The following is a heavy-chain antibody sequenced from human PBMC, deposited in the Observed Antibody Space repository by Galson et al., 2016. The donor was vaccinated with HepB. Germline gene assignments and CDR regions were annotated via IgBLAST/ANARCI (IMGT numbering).Heavy chain of an antibody. Sequence: ETLSLTCIVSTDSMSPYYWSWIRQSPGKRLAWIGYVFFLGNTTYNPSLERRVPISLDTTRKHFSLSLKSMTAADTAVYYCARHRGASFDAWGQGILVTVSS. CDR1: TDSMSPYY. CDR3: ARHRGASFDA. CDR2: VFFLGNT. V-gene: IGHV4-59*08. J-gene: IGHJ5*02.